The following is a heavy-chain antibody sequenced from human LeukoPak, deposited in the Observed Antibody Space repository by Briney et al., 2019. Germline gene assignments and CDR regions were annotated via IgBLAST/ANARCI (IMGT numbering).Heavy chain of an antibody. Sequence: SDTLSLTCAVYGGSFSGYYWSWIRQPPGKGLEWLGEINHSGSTNSQPSRKSEATISVDTSKNQFSLKLSSVAAADPAVYYCAGGLRVVLVVYAIVGGNWFDPWGQGTLVTVSS. D-gene: IGHD2-8*01. J-gene: IGHJ5*02. V-gene: IGHV4-34*01. CDR3: AGGLRVVLVVYAIVGGNWFDP. CDR1: GGSFSGYY. CDR2: INHSGST.